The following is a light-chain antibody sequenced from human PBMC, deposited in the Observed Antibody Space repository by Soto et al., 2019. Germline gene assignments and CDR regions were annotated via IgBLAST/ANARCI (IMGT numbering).Light chain of an antibody. CDR3: QPSYSTPT. J-gene: IGKJ2*01. CDR1: QSVSIY. Sequence: DIQMTQSPSSLSASVGDRVTITCRTSQSVSIYVNWYQQKPGKAPLLLIYASSSLQSGVPSRFSGSGSGTDFTLTISSLEPEDFATYYCQPSYSTPTFGQGTKVEIK. V-gene: IGKV1-39*01. CDR2: ASS.